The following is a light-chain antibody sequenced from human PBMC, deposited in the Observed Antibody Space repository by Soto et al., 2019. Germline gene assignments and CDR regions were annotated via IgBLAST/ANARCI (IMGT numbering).Light chain of an antibody. CDR1: QSINSY. V-gene: IGKV1-39*01. J-gene: IGKJ2*01. CDR3: QQSYSTQYT. Sequence: DIQMTQSPSSLSASVGDRVTIACRASQSINSYLNWYQQRPGKAPKVLIYAASSLQRGVPSRFSGSGSGTDFTLTISSLQPEDFVTYYCQQSYSTQYTFGQGTRLEIK. CDR2: AAS.